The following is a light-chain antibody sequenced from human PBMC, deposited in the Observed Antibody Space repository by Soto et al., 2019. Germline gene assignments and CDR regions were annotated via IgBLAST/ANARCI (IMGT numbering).Light chain of an antibody. J-gene: IGKJ1*01. CDR1: QTISSRY. CDR3: QHSGNSHGT. V-gene: IGKV3-20*01. Sequence: EIVLAQSPGTLSFSPGERATLSFRASQTISSRYLTWYQQKPGQVPRLLIYGASSRATGIPDRFSGSGSGTDFTLTISRLEPEDVAVYYCQHSGNSHGTFGQGTKVDIK. CDR2: GAS.